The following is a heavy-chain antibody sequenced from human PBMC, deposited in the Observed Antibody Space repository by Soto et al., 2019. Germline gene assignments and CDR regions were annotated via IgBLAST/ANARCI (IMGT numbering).Heavy chain of an antibody. V-gene: IGHV1-8*01. CDR2: MNSNTGNT. CDR3: ARGIRFFGGQAGY. Sequence: QVLLVQSGADVKKPGASVKVFCKTSGYTFTEFDINWVRQAPGQGLEWMGWMNSNTGNTGYAQKFQPRLTTTTDTSISTAYMERRRLRSEGTDVYYCARGIRFFGGQAGYWGQRTLVTVSS. J-gene: IGHJ4*02. CDR1: GYTFTEFD. D-gene: IGHD3-3*01.